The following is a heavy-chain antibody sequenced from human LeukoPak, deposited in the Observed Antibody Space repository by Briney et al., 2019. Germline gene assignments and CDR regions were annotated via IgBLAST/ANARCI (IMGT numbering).Heavy chain of an antibody. Sequence: ASVKVSCKASGYTFTSYYMHWARQAPGQGLEWMGIINPGVGSTTYAQKFQDRVTMTRDTSTSTVYMELSSLRSEDTALYYCATHSPAGYATGYIRRLDYWGQGTLVTVSS. CDR2: INPGVGST. D-gene: IGHD5-24*01. V-gene: IGHV1-46*01. CDR1: GYTFTSYY. J-gene: IGHJ4*02. CDR3: ATHSPAGYATGYIRRLDY.